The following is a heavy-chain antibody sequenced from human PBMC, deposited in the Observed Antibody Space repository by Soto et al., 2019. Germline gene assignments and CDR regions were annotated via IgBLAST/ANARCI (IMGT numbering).Heavy chain of an antibody. Sequence: GGSLRLSCAASGFTFSSYGMHWVRQAPGKGLEWVAVISYDGSNKYYADSVKGRFTISRDNSKNTLYLQMNSLRAEDTAVYYCAKDIVLRYFDWLFHGDHSYFQHWGQGTLVTVSS. J-gene: IGHJ1*01. V-gene: IGHV3-30*18. CDR3: AKDIVLRYFDWLFHGDHSYFQH. CDR1: GFTFSSYG. D-gene: IGHD3-9*01. CDR2: ISYDGSNK.